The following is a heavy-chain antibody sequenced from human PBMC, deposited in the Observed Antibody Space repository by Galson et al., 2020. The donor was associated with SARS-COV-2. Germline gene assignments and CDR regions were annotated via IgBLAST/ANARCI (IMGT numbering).Heavy chain of an antibody. CDR3: ARVVRGPYYDILTGYYDHYYYYGMDV. J-gene: IGHJ6*02. D-gene: IGHD3-9*01. V-gene: IGHV3-11*06. CDR1: GFNFSDYY. Sequence: GESLKISCAASGFNFSDYYMSWIRQAPGKGLEWVSYISSSSSSYTNYADSVKGRFTISRDNAKNSLYLQMNSLRAEDTAVYYCARVVRGPYYDILTGYYDHYYYYGMDVWGQGTTVTVSS. CDR2: ISSSSSSYT.